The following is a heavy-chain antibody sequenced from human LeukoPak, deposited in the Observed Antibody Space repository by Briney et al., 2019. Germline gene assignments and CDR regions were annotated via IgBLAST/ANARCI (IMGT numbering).Heavy chain of an antibody. CDR1: GFTFSSYA. CDR3: ARLVWLVGNFDY. D-gene: IGHD6-19*01. J-gene: IGHJ4*02. Sequence: GGSLRLSCTASGFTFSSYAMTWVRQAPGKGLEWVSGISASGGNTYHADSVKGRFTISRDNSKNTLYLQMKSLRAEDTAVYYCARLVWLVGNFDYWGQGTLLTVSS. V-gene: IGHV3-23*01. CDR2: ISASGGNT.